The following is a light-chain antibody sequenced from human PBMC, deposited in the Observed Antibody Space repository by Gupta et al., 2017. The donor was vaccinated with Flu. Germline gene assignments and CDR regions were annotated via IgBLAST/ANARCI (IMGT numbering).Light chain of an antibody. V-gene: IGLV2-14*01. CDR3: SSYTSSSTWL. CDR2: VVS. J-gene: IGLJ3*02. Sequence: QSALTQPASVSGSPGQSLTISCTGTSSDVGGYNYVSWYQQYPGKAPKLMIYVVSYRPSGVSNRFSGSKSGNTASLTISGLQAEDEADYYCSSYTSSSTWLFGGGTKLTVL. CDR1: SSDVGGYNY.